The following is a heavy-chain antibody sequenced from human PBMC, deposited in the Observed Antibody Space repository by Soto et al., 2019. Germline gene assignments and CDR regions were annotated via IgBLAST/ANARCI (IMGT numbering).Heavy chain of an antibody. Sequence: ASVKVSCKASGYTFTSYGISWVRQAPGQGLEWMGWISAYNGNTNYAQKLQGRVTMTTDTSTSTAYMELRSLRSDDTAVYYCARDSSYCSGGSCYLFDYWGQGTLVTVSS. CDR3: ARDSSYCSGGSCYLFDY. D-gene: IGHD2-15*01. J-gene: IGHJ4*02. CDR2: ISAYNGNT. V-gene: IGHV1-18*01. CDR1: GYTFTSYG.